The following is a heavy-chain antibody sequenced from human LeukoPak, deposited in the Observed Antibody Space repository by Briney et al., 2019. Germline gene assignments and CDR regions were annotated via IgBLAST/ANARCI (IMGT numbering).Heavy chain of an antibody. Sequence: GGSLRLSCAASGFTFSSFAMSWVRQAPGKGLEWVSAISGSGGSTYYADSVKGRFTISRDNSKNTMYLQMSSLRPEDTALYYCAKDGFWTSRTSYHGAHFFDHWGQGIQVTVSS. CDR2: ISGSGGST. CDR3: AKDGFWTSRTSYHGAHFFDH. V-gene: IGHV3-23*01. D-gene: IGHD3/OR15-3a*01. CDR1: GFTFSSFA. J-gene: IGHJ4*02.